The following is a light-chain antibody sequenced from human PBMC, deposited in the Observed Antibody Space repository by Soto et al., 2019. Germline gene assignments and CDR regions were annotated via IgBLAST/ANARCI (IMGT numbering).Light chain of an antibody. CDR2: GNS. CDR1: SSNIGAGYD. Sequence: QSVLTQPPSVSGAPGQRVTISCTGSSSNIGAGYDVHWYQQLPGTAPKLLIYGNSNRPSGVPDRFSGSKSGTSASLAITGLQAEDEADYYCQSYDSSPSALVFGGGTKVTVL. V-gene: IGLV1-40*01. J-gene: IGLJ2*01. CDR3: QSYDSSPSALV.